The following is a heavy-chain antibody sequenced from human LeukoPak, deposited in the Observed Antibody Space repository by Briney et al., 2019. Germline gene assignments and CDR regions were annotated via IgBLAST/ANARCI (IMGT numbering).Heavy chain of an antibody. CDR2: IKPNSGGT. D-gene: IGHD6-19*01. CDR3: ARDRCSGSGCHFWYFDL. CDR1: GYIFTGYY. V-gene: IGHV1-2*02. Sequence: EASVKVSCKASGYIFTGYYMHWVRQAPGQGLEWMGWIKPNSGGTKYAKKFEGRVTMTRDTSISTAYMEVNSLTSDDTAVYYCARDRCSGSGCHFWYFDLWGRGTLVTVSS. J-gene: IGHJ2*01.